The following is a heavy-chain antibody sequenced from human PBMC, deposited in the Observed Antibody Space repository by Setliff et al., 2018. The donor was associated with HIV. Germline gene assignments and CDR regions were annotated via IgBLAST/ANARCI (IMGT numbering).Heavy chain of an antibody. CDR2: IHYSGRT. Sequence: PSETLSLTCTVSGDSISSGGFYCNWFRQYPEKGLEWIGWIHYSGRTNFNPSLRSRATISFDTSKNQFSLKLSSVTAADTAVYYCAREYCSAGSCYSGRWGQGMLVTVSS. V-gene: IGHV4-31*03. CDR1: GDSISSGGFY. CDR3: AREYCSAGSCYSGR. D-gene: IGHD2-15*01. J-gene: IGHJ4*02.